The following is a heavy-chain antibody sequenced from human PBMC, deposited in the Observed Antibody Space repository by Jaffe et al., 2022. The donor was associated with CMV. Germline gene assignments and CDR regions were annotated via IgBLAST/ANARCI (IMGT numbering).Heavy chain of an antibody. CDR1: GFTVSSNY. Sequence: EVQLVETGGGLIQPGGSLRLSCAASGFTVSSNYMSWVRQAPGKGLEWVSVIYSGGSTYYADSVKGRFTISRDNSKNTLYLQMNSLRAEDTAVYYCARGGISSGKPFEDWGQGTLVTVSS. CDR3: ARGGISSGKPFED. CDR2: IYSGGST. D-gene: IGHD6-19*01. J-gene: IGHJ4*02. V-gene: IGHV3-53*02.